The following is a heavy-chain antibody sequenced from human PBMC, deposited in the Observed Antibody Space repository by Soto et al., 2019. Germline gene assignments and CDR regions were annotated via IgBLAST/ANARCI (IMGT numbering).Heavy chain of an antibody. CDR2: IGTAGDT. Sequence: GGSLRLCWAASGFTFSSYDMHGVRQATGKGLGWGSAIGTAGDTYYPGSVKGRFTISRENAKNSLYLQMNSLRAEDTAVYYCARDDVLCAGGPCYGVPLEVWGKGTTVTVSS. J-gene: IGHJ6*04. V-gene: IGHV3-13*01. CDR3: ARDDVLCAGGPCYGVPLEV. CDR1: GFTFSSYD. D-gene: IGHD2-15*01.